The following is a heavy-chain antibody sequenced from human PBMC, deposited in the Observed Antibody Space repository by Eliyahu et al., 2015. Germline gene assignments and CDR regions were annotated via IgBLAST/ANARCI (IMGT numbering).Heavy chain of an antibody. CDR3: ARTLRPPPEYYYYYYYMDV. Sequence: QVQLQESGPGLVKPSQTLSLTCTVXGGSISXGSYYWSWXRQPAGKGLEWVGRIYTRGSTNYHPSLKSRVTISVDTSKNQFSLKLSSVTAADTAVYYCARTLRPPPEYYYYYYYMDVWGKGTTVTVSS. CDR1: GGSISXGSYY. V-gene: IGHV4-61*02. CDR2: IYTRGST. D-gene: IGHD1-14*01. J-gene: IGHJ6*03.